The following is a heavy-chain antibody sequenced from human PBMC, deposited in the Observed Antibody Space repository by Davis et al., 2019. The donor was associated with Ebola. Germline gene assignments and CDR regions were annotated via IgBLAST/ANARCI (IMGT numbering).Heavy chain of an antibody. J-gene: IGHJ4*02. Sequence: GESLKISCAASGFTFSSYAMHWVRQAPGKGLEWVAVISYDGSNKYYADSVKGRFTISRDDSKNTLYLQMNSLRAEDTAVYYCAKDLEHYGSGSYDYWGQGTLVTVSS. CDR3: AKDLEHYGSGSYDY. V-gene: IGHV3-30-3*01. CDR1: GFTFSSYA. D-gene: IGHD3-10*01. CDR2: ISYDGSNK.